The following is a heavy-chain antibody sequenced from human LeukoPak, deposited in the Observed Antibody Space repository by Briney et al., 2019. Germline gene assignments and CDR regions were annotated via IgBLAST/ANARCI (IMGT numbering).Heavy chain of an antibody. J-gene: IGHJ4*02. CDR1: GFTFDDYA. D-gene: IGHD6-13*01. Sequence: PGRSLRLSCAASGFTFDDYAMHWVRQAPGKGLEWVSGISWNSGSIGYADSVKGRFTISRDNAKNSLYLQMNSLRAEDTALYYCAKGKGIAAPPDYWGQGTLVTVSS. V-gene: IGHV3-9*01. CDR2: ISWNSGSI. CDR3: AKGKGIAAPPDY.